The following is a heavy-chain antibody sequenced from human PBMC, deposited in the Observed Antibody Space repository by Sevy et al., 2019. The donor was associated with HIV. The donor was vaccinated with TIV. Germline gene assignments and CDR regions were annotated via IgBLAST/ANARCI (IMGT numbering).Heavy chain of an antibody. CDR2: LKQGGSET. CDR1: GFTFGDYW. Sequence: GGSLRLSCAASGFTFGDYWLTWVRLVPVKGLEWVANLKQGGSETDYADSVKGRFSISRDNAKNSLYLQMNSLRAEDTAVYYCARCQPDNYFHDGAVYYGLLFDHWGQGALVTVSS. V-gene: IGHV3-7*01. CDR3: ARCQPDNYFHDGAVYYGLLFDH. J-gene: IGHJ4*02. D-gene: IGHD3-9*01.